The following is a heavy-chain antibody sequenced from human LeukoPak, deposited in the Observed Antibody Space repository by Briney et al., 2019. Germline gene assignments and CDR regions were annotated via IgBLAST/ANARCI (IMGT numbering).Heavy chain of an antibody. J-gene: IGHJ5*02. CDR1: GGSISSYY. Sequence: SETLSLTCTVSGGSISSYYWSWIRQPPGKGLEWIGYIHYSGSTNYNPSLKSRVTISVDTSKNQFSLKLSSVTAADTAVYYCARQVGGSANWFDPWGQGTLVTVSS. CDR3: ARQVGGSANWFDP. V-gene: IGHV4-59*08. CDR2: IHYSGST. D-gene: IGHD1-26*01.